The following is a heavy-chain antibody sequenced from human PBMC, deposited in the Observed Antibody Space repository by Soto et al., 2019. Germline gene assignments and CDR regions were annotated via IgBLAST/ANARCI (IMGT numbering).Heavy chain of an antibody. D-gene: IGHD4-17*01. CDR3: AKDSSLTTVPWFDP. J-gene: IGHJ5*02. CDR2: ISGSGGST. V-gene: IGHV3-23*01. CDR1: GFTFSSYA. Sequence: PGGSLRLSCAASGFTFSSYAMSWVRQAPGKGLEWVSAISGSGGSTYYADSVKGRFTIPRDNSKNTLYLQMNSLRAEDTAVYYCAKDSSLTTVPWFDPWGQGTLVTVSS.